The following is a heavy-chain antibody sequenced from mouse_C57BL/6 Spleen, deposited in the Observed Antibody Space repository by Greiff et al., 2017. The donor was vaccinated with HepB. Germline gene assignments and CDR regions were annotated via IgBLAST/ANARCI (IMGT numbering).Heavy chain of an antibody. J-gene: IGHJ3*01. CDR3: ARPHFDYDSGFAY. CDR2: IDPSDSET. Sequence: QVQLQQSGAELVRPGSSVKLSCKASGYTFTSYWMHWVKQRPIQGLEWIGNIDPSDSETHYNQKFKDKATLTVDKSSSTAYMQLSSLTSEDSAVYYCARPHFDYDSGFAYWGQGTLVTVSA. CDR1: GYTFTSYW. V-gene: IGHV1-52*01. D-gene: IGHD2-4*01.